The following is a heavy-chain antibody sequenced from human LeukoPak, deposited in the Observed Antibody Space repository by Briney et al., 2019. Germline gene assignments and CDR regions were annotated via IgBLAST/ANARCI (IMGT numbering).Heavy chain of an antibody. CDR1: GFTFSSYS. J-gene: IGHJ4*02. D-gene: IGHD3-10*01. CDR3: AKWVYYYGSGSYYNGAYYFDY. V-gene: IGHV3-21*01. CDR2: ISSSSSYI. Sequence: QPGGSLRLSCAASGFTFSSYSMNWVRQAPGKGLEWVSSISSSSSYIYYADSVKGRFTISRDNAKNSLYLQMNSLRAEDTAVYYCAKWVYYYGSGSYYNGAYYFDYWGQGTLVTVSS.